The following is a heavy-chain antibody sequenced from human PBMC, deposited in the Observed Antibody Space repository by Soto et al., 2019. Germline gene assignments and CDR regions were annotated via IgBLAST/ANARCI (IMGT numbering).Heavy chain of an antibody. V-gene: IGHV1-46*01. CDR1: GYTLTRYY. D-gene: IGHD6-19*01. J-gene: IGHJ4*02. Sequence: ASVKVSCKASGYTLTRYYMHWVRQAPGQGLEWMGIIDPSGGSTSYAQKFQGRVTTTRDTSTSTVYMELSSLRSEDTAVYYCARTEQWLVPPFDYWGQGTLVTVSS. CDR2: IDPSGGST. CDR3: ARTEQWLVPPFDY.